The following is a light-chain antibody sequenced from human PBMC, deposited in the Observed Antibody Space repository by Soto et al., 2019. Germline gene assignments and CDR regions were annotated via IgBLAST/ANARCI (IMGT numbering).Light chain of an antibody. V-gene: IGKV1-39*01. CDR3: QQNYITPLA. CDR2: AVS. CDR1: QSISSY. J-gene: IGKJ3*01. Sequence: DIEMTQSPSSLSASVGDRVTITCRASQSISSYLNWYQQKPGKAPRLLIYAVSNLQSGVPSRFSGSESGTDFTLTISSLQPEDFATYYCQQNYITPLAFGPGTKVDIK.